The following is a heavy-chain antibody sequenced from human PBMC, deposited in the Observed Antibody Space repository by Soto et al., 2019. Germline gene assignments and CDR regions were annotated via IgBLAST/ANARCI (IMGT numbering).Heavy chain of an antibody. Sequence: SETLSLTCTVSGGSISSYYWSWIRQPPGKGLEWIGYIYYSGSTNYNPSLKSRVTISVDTSKNQFSLKLSSVTAADTAVYYCARRGNYDFWSGYSLSHFAYWGQGTLVTVSS. CDR2: IYYSGST. V-gene: IGHV4-59*08. CDR1: GGSISSYY. CDR3: ARRGNYDFWSGYSLSHFAY. J-gene: IGHJ4*02. D-gene: IGHD3-3*01.